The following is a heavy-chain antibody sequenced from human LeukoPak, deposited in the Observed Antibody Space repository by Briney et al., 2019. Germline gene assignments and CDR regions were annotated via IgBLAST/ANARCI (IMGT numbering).Heavy chain of an antibody. Sequence: GGSLRLSCAASGFTFSSYSMKWVRQAPGKGLEWVSSITSAGSFIYYADSVQGRFTISKDNTKNSLYLQMNSLRAEDTAVYYCARDRGYGTFDYWGQGTLVTVSS. J-gene: IGHJ4*02. D-gene: IGHD5-12*01. V-gene: IGHV3-21*01. CDR3: ARDRGYGTFDY. CDR1: GFTFSSYS. CDR2: ITSAGSFI.